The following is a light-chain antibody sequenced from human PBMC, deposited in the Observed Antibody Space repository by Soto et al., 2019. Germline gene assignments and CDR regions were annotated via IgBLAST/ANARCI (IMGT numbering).Light chain of an antibody. J-gene: IGKJ3*01. CDR1: QSVSSNF. CDR3: QQYGSSPFT. Sequence: EIVLTQSPGTLSLSPGEGATLSCRASQSVSSNFLAWYQQKPGQAPRLLLYAASSRATGISDRFSGSGSETDFTFTIRRLEPEDFAVYYCQQYGSSPFTFGPGTKVDLK. V-gene: IGKV3-20*01. CDR2: AAS.